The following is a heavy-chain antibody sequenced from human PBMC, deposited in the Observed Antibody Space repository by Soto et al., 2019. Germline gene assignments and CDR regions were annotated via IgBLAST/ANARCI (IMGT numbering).Heavy chain of an antibody. Sequence: QVQLVESGGGLVEPRGSLRLSCAASGFTFSDYYMSWIRQAPGKGLEWLSYISSSGATIYYVDSVKGRFTISRDNAKKSLYLQMYSLRAEDTAVYYCARDGVLATGPIDYWGPGTLVTVSS. V-gene: IGHV3-11*01. D-gene: IGHD5-12*01. CDR1: GFTFSDYY. CDR2: ISSSGATI. J-gene: IGHJ4*02. CDR3: ARDGVLATGPIDY.